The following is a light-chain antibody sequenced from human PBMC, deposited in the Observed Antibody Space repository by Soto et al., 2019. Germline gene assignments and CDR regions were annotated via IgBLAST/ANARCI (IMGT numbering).Light chain of an antibody. CDR2: TNN. CDR1: TSNIGSNS. Sequence: QSVLTQSPSASGTLGQRVTISCSGSTSNIGSNSINWYRQLPGTAPKLLIYTNNQRPSGVPDRFSGSKSGTSGSLAISGLQSEDEADYYCAAWDASLNGWVFGGGTQLTVL. V-gene: IGLV1-44*01. J-gene: IGLJ3*02. CDR3: AAWDASLNGWV.